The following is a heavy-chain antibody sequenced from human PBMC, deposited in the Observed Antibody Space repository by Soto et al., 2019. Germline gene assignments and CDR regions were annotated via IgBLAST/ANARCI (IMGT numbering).Heavy chain of an antibody. Sequence: PGGSLRLSCATSTSTFTIASMSWVRQAPGKGLEWVGHIKSTADGGTTDYAGPVKGIFTISRDDSKNTLYLHMNSLKTEDTAVYFCTTSVLYHGDYDYWGQGTLVTVSS. V-gene: IGHV3-15*01. CDR2: IKSTADGGTT. J-gene: IGHJ4*02. D-gene: IGHD4-17*01. CDR1: TSTFTIAS. CDR3: TTSVLYHGDYDY.